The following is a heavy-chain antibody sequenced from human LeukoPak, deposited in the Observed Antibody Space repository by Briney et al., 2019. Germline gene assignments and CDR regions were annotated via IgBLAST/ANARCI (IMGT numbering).Heavy chain of an antibody. J-gene: IGHJ4*02. CDR3: ARGKTLGYCSGGSCSFDY. D-gene: IGHD2-15*01. CDR2: MNPNSGNT. Sequence: ASVKVSCKASGYTFTSYDINWVRQATGQGLEWMGWMNPNSGNTGYAQKFQGRVTMTRNTSISTAYMELSSLRSEDTAVYYCARGKTLGYCSGGSCSFDYWGQGTLVTVSS. V-gene: IGHV1-8*01. CDR1: GYTFTSYD.